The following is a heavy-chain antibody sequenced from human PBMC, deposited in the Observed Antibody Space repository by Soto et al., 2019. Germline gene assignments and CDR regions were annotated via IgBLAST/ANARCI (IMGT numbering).Heavy chain of an antibody. CDR2: ISYDGSNK. CDR1: GFTFSSYA. Sequence: GGSLRLSCAASGFTFSSYAMHWVRQAPGKGLEWVAVISYDGSNKYYADSVKGRFTISRDNSKNTLYLQMNSLRAEDTAVYYCARNHDYGDYTFDYWGQGTLVTVSS. D-gene: IGHD4-17*01. J-gene: IGHJ4*02. V-gene: IGHV3-30-3*01. CDR3: ARNHDYGDYTFDY.